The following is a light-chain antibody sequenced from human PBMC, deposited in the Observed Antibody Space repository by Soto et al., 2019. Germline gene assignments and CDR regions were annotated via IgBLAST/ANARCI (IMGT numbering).Light chain of an antibody. CDR1: SSNVGSYKL. V-gene: IGLV2-23*02. J-gene: IGLJ1*01. CDR3: CSAVGSPTYV. Sequence: QSVLTQPASVSGSPGQSITISCTGTSSNVGSYKLVSWYQQHPGKAPKLMIFEVNKRPSGVSNRFSGSKSGNTASLTISGLKVEDVADYYCCSAVGSPTYVFGTGTKVTVL. CDR2: EVN.